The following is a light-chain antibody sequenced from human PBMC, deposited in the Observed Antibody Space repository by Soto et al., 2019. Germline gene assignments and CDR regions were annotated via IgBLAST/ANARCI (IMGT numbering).Light chain of an antibody. CDR3: SSWDDSPDGPV. J-gene: IGLJ3*02. Sequence: QAVVTQPPSASATPGQTVTISCSGRYSNIGSNFVSWYQRLPGTAPKLLIYSINQRPSGVPDRFSGSKSGTSASLTISGLQSEDEADYFCSSWDDSPDGPVFGGGTQLTVL. V-gene: IGLV1-44*01. CDR2: SIN. CDR1: YSNIGSNF.